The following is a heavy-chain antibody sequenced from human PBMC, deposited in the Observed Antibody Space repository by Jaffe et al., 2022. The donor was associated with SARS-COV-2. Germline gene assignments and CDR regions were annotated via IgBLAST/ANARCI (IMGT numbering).Heavy chain of an antibody. D-gene: IGHD6-13*01. CDR1: GGSISSYY. Sequence: QVQLQESGPGLVKPSETLSLTCTVSGGSISSYYWSWIRQPPGKGLEWIGYIYYSGSTNYNPSLKSRVTISVDTSKNQFSLKLSSVTAADTAVYYCARLEAAAGQSPGFVDYWGQGTLVTVSS. V-gene: IGHV4-59*01. CDR3: ARLEAAAGQSPGFVDY. CDR2: IYYSGST. J-gene: IGHJ4*02.